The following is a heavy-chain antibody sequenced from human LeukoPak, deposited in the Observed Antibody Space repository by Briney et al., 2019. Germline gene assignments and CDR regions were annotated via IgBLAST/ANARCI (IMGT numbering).Heavy chain of an antibody. CDR1: GGSISSYY. CDR3: ARQSMVRGAADY. Sequence: SETLSLTCTVSGGSISSYYWSWIRQPAGKGLEWIGRIYTSGSTNYNPSLKSRVTISVDTSKNQFSLKLSSVTAADTAVYYCARQSMVRGAADYWGQGTLVTVSS. CDR2: IYTSGST. D-gene: IGHD3-10*01. J-gene: IGHJ4*02. V-gene: IGHV4-4*07.